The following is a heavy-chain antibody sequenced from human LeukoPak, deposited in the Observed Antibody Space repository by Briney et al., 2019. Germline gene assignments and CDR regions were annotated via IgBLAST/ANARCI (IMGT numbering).Heavy chain of an antibody. CDR2: IYTSGST. D-gene: IGHD3-3*01. CDR3: ARESSYDFWSGLVGY. V-gene: IGHV4-61*02. J-gene: IGHJ4*02. CDR1: GGSISSGSYY. Sequence: SETLSLTCTVSGGSISSGSYYWSWIRQPAGKGLDWIGRIYTSGSTNYNPSLKSRVTISVDTSKNQFSLKLSSVTAADTAVYYCARESSYDFWSGLVGYWGQGTLVTVSS.